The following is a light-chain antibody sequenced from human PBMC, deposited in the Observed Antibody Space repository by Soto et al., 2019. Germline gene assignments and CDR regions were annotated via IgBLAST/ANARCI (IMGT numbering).Light chain of an antibody. V-gene: IGLV2-14*03. CDR1: SADVGAYDY. Sequence: QAVLTQPASVSGSPGQSITISCAGTSADVGAYDYVSWYQHHPGKVPKLMIYDVSDRPSGVSTRFSGSKSANMASLTISGLQADDEADYYGATYTTSSTLVFGGGTKLTVL. J-gene: IGLJ3*02. CDR2: DVS. CDR3: ATYTTSSTLV.